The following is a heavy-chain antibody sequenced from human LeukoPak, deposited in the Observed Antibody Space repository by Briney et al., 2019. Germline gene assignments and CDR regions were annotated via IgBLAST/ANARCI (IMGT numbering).Heavy chain of an antibody. J-gene: IGHJ4*02. CDR2: INSDGSST. CDR3: ARDLGGSYLFDY. V-gene: IGHV3-74*01. Sequence: PAGSLRLSCAASGFTFSSYWMHWVRHAPGKGLVWVSRINSDGSSTSYADSVKGRFTISRDNAKNTLYLQMNSLRAEDTAVYYCARDLGGSYLFDYWGQGTLVTVSS. D-gene: IGHD1-26*01. CDR1: GFTFSSYW.